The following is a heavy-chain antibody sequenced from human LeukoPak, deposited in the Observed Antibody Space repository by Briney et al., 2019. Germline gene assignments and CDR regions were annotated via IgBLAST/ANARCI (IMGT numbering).Heavy chain of an antibody. CDR2: INTNTGNP. CDR1: GYTFTSYD. D-gene: IGHD3-22*01. J-gene: IGHJ5*02. V-gene: IGHV7-4-1*02. Sequence: ASVKVSCKASGYTFTSYDINWVRQATGQGLEWMGWINTNTGNPTYAQGFTGRFVFSLDTSVSTAYLQISSLKAEDTAVYYCATDSSGYYPPWRFDPWGQGTLVTVSS. CDR3: ATDSSGYYPPWRFDP.